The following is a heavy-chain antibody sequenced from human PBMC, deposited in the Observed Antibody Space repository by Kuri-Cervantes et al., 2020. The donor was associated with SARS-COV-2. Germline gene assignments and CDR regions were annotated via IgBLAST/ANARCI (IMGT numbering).Heavy chain of an antibody. Sequence: ESLKISCAVSGYSISSGYYWGWIRQPPGKGLEWIGRVYTSGITNYNPSLKSRVTMSVDTSNNQFSLKLNSVTAADTAVYYCAREGYCSSVSCFLFDYWGQGMLVTVSS. V-gene: IGHV4-38-2*02. CDR3: AREGYCSSVSCFLFDY. D-gene: IGHD2-2*01. CDR2: VYTSGIT. CDR1: GYSISSGYY. J-gene: IGHJ4*02.